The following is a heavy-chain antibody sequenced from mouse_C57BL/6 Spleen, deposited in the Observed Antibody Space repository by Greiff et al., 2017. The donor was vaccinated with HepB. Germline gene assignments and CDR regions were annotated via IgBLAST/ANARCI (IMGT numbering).Heavy chain of an antibody. CDR3: ARLGAYYSKGHYYAMGY. CDR2: IDPANGNT. J-gene: IGHJ4*01. CDR1: GFNIKNTY. V-gene: IGHV14-3*01. D-gene: IGHD2-5*01. Sequence: EVQLQQSVAELVRPGASVKLSCTASGFNIKNTYMHWVKQRPEQGLEWIGRIDPANGNTKYAPKFQGKATITADTSSNTAYLQLSSLTSEDTAIYYCARLGAYYSKGHYYAMGYWGQGTSVTVSS.